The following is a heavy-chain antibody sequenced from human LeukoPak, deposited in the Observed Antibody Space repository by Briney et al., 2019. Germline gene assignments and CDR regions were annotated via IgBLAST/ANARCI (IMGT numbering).Heavy chain of an antibody. CDR2: INPSGSTI. V-gene: IGHV3-11*01. CDR3: ARVRGSGFCSGSSCAKDPGYYYYMDV. Sequence: EGSLRLSCEGSGFTFSGYYMSWIRQAPGKGLEWVSYINPSGSTIYYADSVKGRFTISRDNAKKSLDLQMYSLRAEDTAVYYCARVRGSGFCSGSSCAKDPGYYYYMDVWGKGTTVTVSS. D-gene: IGHD2-2*01. CDR1: GFTFSGYY. J-gene: IGHJ6*03.